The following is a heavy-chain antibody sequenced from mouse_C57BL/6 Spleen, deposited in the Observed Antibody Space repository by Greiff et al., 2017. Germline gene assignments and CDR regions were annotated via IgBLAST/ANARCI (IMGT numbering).Heavy chain of an antibody. D-gene: IGHD2-3*01. CDR1: GYTFTDYE. CDR3: TRRGLYDGYYEDYFDY. J-gene: IGHJ2*01. V-gene: IGHV1-15*01. Sequence: QVQLQQSGSELVRPGASVTLSCKASGYTFTDYEMHWVKQTPVHGLEWIGALDPETGGTAYNQKFKGKAILTADKSSSTAYMELRSLTSEDSAVYYCTRRGLYDGYYEDYFDYWGQGTTLTVSS. CDR2: LDPETGGT.